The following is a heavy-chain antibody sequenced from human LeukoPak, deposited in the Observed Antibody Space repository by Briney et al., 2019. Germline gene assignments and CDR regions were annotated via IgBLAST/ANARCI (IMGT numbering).Heavy chain of an antibody. J-gene: IGHJ3*02. D-gene: IGHD3-16*01. CDR2: IDHSGSA. CDR3: ARDQAGAGGAFDI. Sequence: SETLSLTCTVSGGSISSYYWSWIRQPPGKGLEWIGFIDHSGSANYSPSLKTRITMSIDTSKNQFSLKLSSVTAADTAVYYCARDQAGAGGAFDIWGQGTMVTVSS. V-gene: IGHV4-59*01. CDR1: GGSISSYY.